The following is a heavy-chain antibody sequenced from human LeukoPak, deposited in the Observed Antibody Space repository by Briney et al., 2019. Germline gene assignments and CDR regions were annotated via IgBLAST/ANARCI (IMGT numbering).Heavy chain of an antibody. D-gene: IGHD4-17*01. CDR1: SGSIRGHY. V-gene: IGHV4-59*08. CDR2: IHYSGRA. J-gene: IGHJ5*02. Sequence: SETLSLTCTVSSGSIRGHYWSWIRQPPGKGLKWIGYIHYSGRANSNPSLKSRVSISVDTSKDQFSLKLNSLTAADTAVYYCARLLVTTELDWFDPWGQGTLVTVSS. CDR3: ARLLVTTELDWFDP.